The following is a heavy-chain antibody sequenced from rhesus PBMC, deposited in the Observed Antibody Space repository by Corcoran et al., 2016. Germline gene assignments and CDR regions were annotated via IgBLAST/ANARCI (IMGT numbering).Heavy chain of an antibody. CDR2: TYVSSGRT. CDR1: GGSISSGYD. CDR3: ATRGEYSHVFDY. V-gene: IGHV4-76*01. Sequence: QVQLQESDPGVVKPSETLSLTCAVSGGSISSGYDWSWIRQPPGKGLEWIGYTYVSSGRTNYNPSFKNRVTIAKDASKNQFSLKLSSVTAADTAVYYCATRGEYSHVFDYWGQGVLVTVSS. J-gene: IGHJ4*01. D-gene: IGHD4-23*01.